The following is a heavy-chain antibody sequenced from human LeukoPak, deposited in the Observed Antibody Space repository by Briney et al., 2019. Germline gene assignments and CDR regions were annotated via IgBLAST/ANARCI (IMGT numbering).Heavy chain of an antibody. Sequence: GGSLRLSCXASXFTFSSYSXNWVRQAPGKGLEWVSSISSSSSYIYYADSVKGRFTISRDNAKNSLYLQMNSLRAEDTAVYYCVLRYFDWFREFDYWGQGTLVTVSS. CDR2: ISSSSSYI. J-gene: IGHJ4*02. CDR3: VLRYFDWFREFDY. CDR1: XFTFSSYS. D-gene: IGHD3-9*01. V-gene: IGHV3-21*01.